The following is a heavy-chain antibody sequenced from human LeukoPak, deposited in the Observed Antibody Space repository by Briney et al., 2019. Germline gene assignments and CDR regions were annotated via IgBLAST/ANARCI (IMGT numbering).Heavy chain of an antibody. CDR1: GFTVSSIY. D-gene: IGHD4-17*01. CDR3: AREGYGDYSFDY. V-gene: IGHV3-66*01. CDR2: IYSGGNT. Sequence: SGGSLRLSCAASGFTVSSIYMSWVRQAPGKGLEWVSVIYSGGNTYYADSVKGRFTISRDNSKNTLYLQMNSLRAEDTAVYYCAREGYGDYSFDYWGQGTLVTVSS. J-gene: IGHJ4*02.